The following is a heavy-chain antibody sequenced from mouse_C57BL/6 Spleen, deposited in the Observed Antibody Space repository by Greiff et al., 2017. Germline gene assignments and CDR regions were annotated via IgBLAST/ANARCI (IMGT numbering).Heavy chain of an antibody. J-gene: IGHJ2*01. V-gene: IGHV14-1*01. CDR2: IDPEDGDT. CDR1: GFNIKDYY. CDR3: TTGAFDTAVVGRGYFDY. Sequence: VQLQQSGAELVRPGASVKLSCTASGFNIKDYYMHWVKQRPEQGLEWIGRIDPEDGDTEYAPKFQGKATMTADTSSNTAYLQLSSLTSEDTAVYYWTTGAFDTAVVGRGYFDYWGQGTTLTVSS. D-gene: IGHD1-1*01.